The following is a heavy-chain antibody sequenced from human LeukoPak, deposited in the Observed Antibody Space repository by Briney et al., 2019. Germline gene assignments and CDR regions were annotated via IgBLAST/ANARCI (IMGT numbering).Heavy chain of an antibody. CDR3: ARDGRATAFDY. D-gene: IGHD1-26*01. CDR1: GFTFSSYW. CDR2: INSDGSST. J-gene: IGHJ4*02. V-gene: IGHV3-74*01. Sequence: GGSLRLSCAASGFTFSSYWMHWVRQAPGKGLVWVSRINSDGSSTSYADSEKGRFTISRDNAKNTLYLQMNSLRAEDTAVYYCARDGRATAFDYWGQGTLVTVSS.